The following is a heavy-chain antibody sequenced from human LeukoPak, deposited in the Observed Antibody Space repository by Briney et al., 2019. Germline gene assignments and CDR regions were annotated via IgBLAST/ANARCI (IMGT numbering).Heavy chain of an antibody. D-gene: IGHD6-19*01. Sequence: GGALRLSCAASGFTFSSYWMHWVGQAPGRGLVWVSHTNSYGWTTNYAASVKGPFTISRENAKNTLYLPMNRLRAGDTAVYYCARGIGSRWCLDWGQGTLVTVSS. CDR1: GFTFSSYW. CDR3: ARGIGSRWCLD. CDR2: TNSYGWTT. V-gene: IGHV3-74*01. J-gene: IGHJ4*02.